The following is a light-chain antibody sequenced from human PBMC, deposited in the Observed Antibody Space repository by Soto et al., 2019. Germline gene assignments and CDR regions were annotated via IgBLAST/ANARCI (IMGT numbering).Light chain of an antibody. V-gene: IGKV1-6*01. Sequence: AIQLTQSPSSLSASVGDRVTITCRASQDISSYLAWYQQKPGKAPKLLIYAASTLHSGVPSRFSGSGSGTDFTLTISSLQPEDFATYYCLQDYNYPWTFGQGTKVEIK. CDR2: AAS. CDR3: LQDYNYPWT. J-gene: IGKJ1*01. CDR1: QDISSY.